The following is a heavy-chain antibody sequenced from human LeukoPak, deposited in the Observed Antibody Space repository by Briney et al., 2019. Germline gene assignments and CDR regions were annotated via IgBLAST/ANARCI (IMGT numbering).Heavy chain of an antibody. V-gene: IGHV4-34*01. CDR2: INHSGST. D-gene: IGHD7-27*01. CDR3: ARGTPGVSDY. Sequence: PSETLSLTCAVSGDSISSGGYYWSWFRQPPGKGLEWIGQINHSGSTNYNPSLKSRVTISVDTSKNQFSLKLSSVTAADTAVYYCARGTPGVSDYWGQGTLVTVSS. J-gene: IGHJ4*02. CDR1: GDSISSGGYY.